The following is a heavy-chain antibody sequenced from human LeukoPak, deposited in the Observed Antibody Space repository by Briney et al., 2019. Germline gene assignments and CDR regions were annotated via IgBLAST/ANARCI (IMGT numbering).Heavy chain of an antibody. V-gene: IGHV1-69*06. D-gene: IGHD4-17*01. CDR3: ARVPYGDYALDY. Sequence: SVKVPCKASGGTFSSYAISWVRQAPGQGLEWMGGIIPIFGTANYAQKFQGRVTITADKSTSTAYMELSSLRSEDTAVYYCARVPYGDYALDYWGQGTLVTVSS. CDR2: IIPIFGTA. J-gene: IGHJ4*02. CDR1: GGTFSSYA.